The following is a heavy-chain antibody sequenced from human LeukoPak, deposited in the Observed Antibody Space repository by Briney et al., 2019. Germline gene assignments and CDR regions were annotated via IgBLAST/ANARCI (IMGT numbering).Heavy chain of an antibody. Sequence: PSETLSLTCTVSGGSISGYYWGWIRQPPGKGLEWIGSIYHSGSTYYNPSLKSRVTISVDTSKNQFSLKLSSVTAADTAVYYCARDGGNYWGQGTLVTVSS. J-gene: IGHJ4*02. V-gene: IGHV4-38-2*02. CDR1: GGSISGYY. D-gene: IGHD3-16*01. CDR2: IYHSGST. CDR3: ARDGGNY.